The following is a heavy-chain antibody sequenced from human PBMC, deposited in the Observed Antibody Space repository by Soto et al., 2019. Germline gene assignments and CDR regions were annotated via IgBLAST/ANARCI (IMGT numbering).Heavy chain of an antibody. D-gene: IGHD3-9*01. J-gene: IGHJ5*02. Sequence: SETLSLTCTVSGGSISSGDYYWSWIRQPPGKGLEWIGYIYYSGSTYYDPSLKSRVIISVDTSKNQFSLKLSSVTAADTAVYYCARGSKQRLRYFDWSPNNWFDPWGQGILVTVSS. V-gene: IGHV4-30-4*01. CDR2: IYYSGST. CDR3: ARGSKQRLRYFDWSPNNWFDP. CDR1: GGSISSGDYY.